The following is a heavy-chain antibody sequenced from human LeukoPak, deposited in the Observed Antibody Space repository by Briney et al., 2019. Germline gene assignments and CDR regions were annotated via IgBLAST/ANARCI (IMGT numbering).Heavy chain of an antibody. Sequence: GRSLRLSCAASGFTFSSYAMHWVRQAPGKGLEWVAVISYDGSNKYYADSVKGRFTISRDNSKNTLYLQMNSLRAEDTAVYYRAREGVVVTASFDYWGQGTLVTVSS. CDR3: AREGVVVTASFDY. V-gene: IGHV3-30-3*01. D-gene: IGHD2-21*02. J-gene: IGHJ4*02. CDR2: ISYDGSNK. CDR1: GFTFSSYA.